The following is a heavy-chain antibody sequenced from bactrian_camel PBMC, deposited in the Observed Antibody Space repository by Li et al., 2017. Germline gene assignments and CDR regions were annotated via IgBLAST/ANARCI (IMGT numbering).Heavy chain of an antibody. CDR3: ATGGRLRYGGSWSEDFRY. CDR1: GYIDSTYC. D-gene: IGHD6*01. J-gene: IGHJ6*01. CDR2: IDRGGGTT. V-gene: IGHV3S40*01. Sequence: VQLVESGGGSVQAGGSLRLSCAAPGYIDSTYCMGWFRQAPGKGLEWVSAIDRGGGTTSYADSVMGRFTISRDNAKNTVYLQMNSLKSEDTAMYYCATGGRLRYGGSWSEDFRYWGQGTQVTV.